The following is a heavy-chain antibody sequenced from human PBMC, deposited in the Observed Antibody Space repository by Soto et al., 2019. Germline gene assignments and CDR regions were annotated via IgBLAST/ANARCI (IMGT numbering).Heavy chain of an antibody. CDR3: AKDQWSSGRERWFVP. CDR1: GFTFSSYA. Sequence: EVQLLESGGGLVQPGGSLRLSCAASGFTFSSYAMSWVRQAPGKGLEWVSAISGSGGSTYYADSVKGRFTISRDNSKNPLNLQMNDRRAEDTAVYYCAKDQWSSGRERWFVPWGQGTLVTVSS. CDR2: ISGSGGST. V-gene: IGHV3-23*01. D-gene: IGHD1-26*01. J-gene: IGHJ5*02.